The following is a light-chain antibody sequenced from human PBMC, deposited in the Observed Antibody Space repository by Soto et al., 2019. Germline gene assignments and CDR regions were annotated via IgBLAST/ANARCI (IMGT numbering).Light chain of an antibody. CDR2: EAS. CDR1: QSISTW. Sequence: DIQMTQSPSTLSASVGDKVTITCRASQSISTWLAWYQQKPGKAPKLLIYEASTLENGVPSRFSGSGSGTEFTLTISSLQPDDFATYFCQQYESYSASFGQGTKVGIK. J-gene: IGKJ1*01. V-gene: IGKV1-5*03. CDR3: QQYESYSAS.